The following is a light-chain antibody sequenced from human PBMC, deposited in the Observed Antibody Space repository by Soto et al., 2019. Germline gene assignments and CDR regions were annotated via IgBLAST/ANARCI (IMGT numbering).Light chain of an antibody. Sequence: EIVLTQSPGTLSLSPGERATLSCRASQSISSTSLAWYQQKPGQAPRLLIHSASSRASGIPARFSGSGSGTDFSLTISRLEPEDFEVYYCQQYDGSLLTFGPGTKVDIK. CDR1: QSISSTS. J-gene: IGKJ3*01. CDR3: QQYDGSLLT. CDR2: SAS. V-gene: IGKV3-20*01.